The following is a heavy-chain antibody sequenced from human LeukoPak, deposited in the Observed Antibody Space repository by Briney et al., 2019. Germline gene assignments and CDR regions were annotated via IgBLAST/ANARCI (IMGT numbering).Heavy chain of an antibody. Sequence: GGSLRLSCAASVFTFSSYWMTWVHQAPGQGLEWVANINQDGSERYYVDSVKGRFTISRDNAKNSLFLQMNSLRAEDTAVYYCARDRSQASAWGQGTLVTVSS. J-gene: IGHJ4*02. V-gene: IGHV3-7*05. CDR2: INQDGSER. CDR1: VFTFSSYW. CDR3: ARDRSQASA.